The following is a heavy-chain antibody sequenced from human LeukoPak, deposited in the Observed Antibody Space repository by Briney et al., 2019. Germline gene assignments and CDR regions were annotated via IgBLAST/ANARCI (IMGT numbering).Heavy chain of an antibody. Sequence: SETLSLTCGVYDGSFSGYYWGWIRQPPGKGLEWIGEINHSGSTNYNPSLKSRVTISVDTSKNQFSLKLSSVTAADTAVYYCTRVDYYDSSVYYDWFDPWGQGTLVTVSS. CDR2: INHSGST. CDR1: DGSFSGYY. CDR3: TRVDYYDSSVYYDWFDP. J-gene: IGHJ5*02. D-gene: IGHD3-22*01. V-gene: IGHV4-34*01.